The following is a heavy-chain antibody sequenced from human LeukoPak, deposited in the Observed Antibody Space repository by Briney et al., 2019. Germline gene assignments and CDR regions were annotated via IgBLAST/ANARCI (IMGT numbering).Heavy chain of an antibody. CDR3: ARDSGGPPIVVVPAAPEGMDV. D-gene: IGHD2-2*01. J-gene: IGHJ6*02. CDR2: IWYDGSNK. CDR1: GFTFSSYG. Sequence: PGGSLRLSCAASGFTFSSYGMHWVRQAPGKGLEWVAVIWYDGSNKYYADSVKGRFTISRDNSKNTLYLQMNSLRAEDTAVYYCARDSGGPPIVVVPAAPEGMDVRGQGTTVTVSS. V-gene: IGHV3-33*01.